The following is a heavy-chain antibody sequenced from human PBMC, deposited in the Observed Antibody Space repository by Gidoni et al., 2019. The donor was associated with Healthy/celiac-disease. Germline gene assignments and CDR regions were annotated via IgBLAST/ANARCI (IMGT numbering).Heavy chain of an antibody. V-gene: IGHV3-23*01. J-gene: IGHJ6*02. Sequence: EVQLLESGGGLVQPGGSLRRAGAASGCTFSSYAMSWFRQAPGKGLEWVSAISGSGGSTYYADSVKGRFTISRDNSKNTLYLQMNSLRAEDTAVYYCANLYYYYGMDVWGQGTTVTVSS. CDR1: GCTFSSYA. CDR2: ISGSGGST. CDR3: ANLYYYYGMDV.